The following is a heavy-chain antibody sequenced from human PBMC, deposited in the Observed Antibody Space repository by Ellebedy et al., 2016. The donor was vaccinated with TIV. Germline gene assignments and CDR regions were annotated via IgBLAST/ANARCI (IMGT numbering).Heavy chain of an antibody. CDR2: FYYDGST. Sequence: GGPLRLSXAASGFIVSPNDVSWVRQAPSQGLEWVSVFYYDGSTYYADSVKGRFTVSRDNSKNTVYLQMESLRADDAAVYYCVGAYRRGGRGEFAHWGQGTLVTVSS. V-gene: IGHV3-53*01. CDR3: VGAYRRGGRGEFAH. J-gene: IGHJ1*01. D-gene: IGHD3-16*01. CDR1: GFIVSPND.